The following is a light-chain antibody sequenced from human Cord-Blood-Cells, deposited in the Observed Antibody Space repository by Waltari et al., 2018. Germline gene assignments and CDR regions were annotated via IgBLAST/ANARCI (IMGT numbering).Light chain of an antibody. J-gene: IGLJ1*01. CDR3: CSYAGSSSLYV. CDR1: SSDVGSYNL. V-gene: IGLV2-23*01. Sequence: QSALTQPASVSGSPGQSITISCTGTSSDVGSYNLVSWYQQHPGTAPKLMFYEGSKRPSGVSNRFSGSKSGNTASLTISGLQAEDEADYYCCSYAGSSSLYVFGTGTKVTVL. CDR2: EGS.